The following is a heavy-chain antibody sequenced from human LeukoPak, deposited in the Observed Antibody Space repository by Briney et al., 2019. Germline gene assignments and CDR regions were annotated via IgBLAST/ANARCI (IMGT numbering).Heavy chain of an antibody. CDR2: ISGSGDST. CDR1: GFTFSSYS. Sequence: AGGSLRLSCAASGFTFSSYSMNWVRQAPGKGLEWVSIISGSGDSTYYADSVKGRFTISRDNSKNTLYLQMNSLRADDTAVYYCAKESGYDVDFDYWGQGTLVTVSS. CDR3: AKESGYDVDFDY. D-gene: IGHD5-12*01. J-gene: IGHJ4*02. V-gene: IGHV3-23*01.